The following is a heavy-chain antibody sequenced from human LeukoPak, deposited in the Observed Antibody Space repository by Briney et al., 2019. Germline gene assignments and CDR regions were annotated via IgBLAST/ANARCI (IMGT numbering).Heavy chain of an antibody. CDR2: IYTTGST. Sequence: SETLSLTCTVSRGSISSGSVFWSWIRQPVRKGLEWIGRIYTTGSTNYNPSLKSRITMSLDTSKNQFSLKLSSVTAADTAVYYCARDLGRIWFDPWGQGTLVTVSS. V-gene: IGHV4-61*02. D-gene: IGHD7-27*01. CDR1: RGSISSGSVF. CDR3: ARDLGRIWFDP. J-gene: IGHJ5*02.